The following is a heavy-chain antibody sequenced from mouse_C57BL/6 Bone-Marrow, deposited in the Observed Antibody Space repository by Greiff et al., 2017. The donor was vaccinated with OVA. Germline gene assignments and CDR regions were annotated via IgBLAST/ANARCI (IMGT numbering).Heavy chain of an antibody. J-gene: IGHJ4*01. Sequence: VQLQQPGAELVKPGASVKLSCKASGYTFTSYWMHWVKQRPGQGLEWIGMINPNSGSTNYNEKFKSKATLTVDKSSSTAYMQLSSLTYEDSAVYSAARQDEYDVGGYAMGYWGQGTSVSVSS. CDR2: INPNSGST. D-gene: IGHD2-4*01. CDR3: ARQDEYDVGGYAMGY. CDR1: GYTFTSYW. V-gene: IGHV1-64*01.